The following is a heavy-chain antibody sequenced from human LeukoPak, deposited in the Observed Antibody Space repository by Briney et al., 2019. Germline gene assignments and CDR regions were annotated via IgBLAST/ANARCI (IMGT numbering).Heavy chain of an antibody. CDR3: ARDLDTSGYYSYFDP. J-gene: IGHJ5*02. V-gene: IGHV3-33*01. CDR1: GFIFSNYG. CDR2: IWSDGSNV. Sequence: GRSLRLSCAASGFIFSNYGMHWARQAPGKGLEWVGVIWSDGSNVKYPDSVKGRFTISRDNSKNTMYLQTNSLRAEDTAVYYCARDLDTSGYYSYFDPWGQGTLVTVSS. D-gene: IGHD3-22*01.